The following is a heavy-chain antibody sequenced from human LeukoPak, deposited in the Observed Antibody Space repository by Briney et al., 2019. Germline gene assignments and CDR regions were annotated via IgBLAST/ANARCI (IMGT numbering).Heavy chain of an antibody. CDR3: AKRMGPSIIATDLDY. D-gene: IGHD6-13*01. V-gene: IGHV3-30*18. J-gene: IGHJ4*02. Sequence: GRSLRLSCAASGFTFSSYGMSWVRQAPGKGLEWVAVIPYDGSNTYYADSVKGRFTISRDNSKNTLYLQMNSLRAEDTAVYYCAKRMGPSIIATDLDYWGQGTLVTVSS. CDR1: GFTFSSYG. CDR2: IPYDGSNT.